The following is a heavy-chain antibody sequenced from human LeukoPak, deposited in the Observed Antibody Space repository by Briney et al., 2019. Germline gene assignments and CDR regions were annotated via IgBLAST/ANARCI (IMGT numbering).Heavy chain of an antibody. D-gene: IGHD1-26*01. CDR3: AGRLTYSGSYSAPDY. Sequence: GESLKISCKGSGFGFSSYWIGWVRQMPGKGLEWMGIIYPGDSDTRYSPSFQGQVTISADKSISTAYLQWSSLKASDTAMYYCAGRLTYSGSYSAPDYWGQGTLVTVSS. CDR1: GFGFSSYW. CDR2: IYPGDSDT. V-gene: IGHV5-51*01. J-gene: IGHJ4*02.